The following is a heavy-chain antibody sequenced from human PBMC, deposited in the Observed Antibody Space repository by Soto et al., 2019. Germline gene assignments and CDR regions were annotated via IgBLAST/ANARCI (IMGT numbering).Heavy chain of an antibody. D-gene: IGHD6-19*01. CDR3: ARDSSGWPDDY. V-gene: IGHV1-3*01. Sequence: QVQLVQSGAEVKKPGASVKVSCKASGYTFTSYAMHWVRQAPGQRLEWMGWINAANGNTKYSQKFQGRVTITRDTSASTAYMELSSLRSEDTAVYYCARDSSGWPDDYWGQGTLVTVSS. J-gene: IGHJ4*02. CDR1: GYTFTSYA. CDR2: INAANGNT.